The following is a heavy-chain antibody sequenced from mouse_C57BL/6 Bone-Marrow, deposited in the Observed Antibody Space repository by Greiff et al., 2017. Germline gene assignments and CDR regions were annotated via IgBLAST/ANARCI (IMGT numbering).Heavy chain of an antibody. CDR2: IRSKSNNYAT. V-gene: IGHV10-1*01. CDR3: VRLSRGWYFDV. Sequence: EVQVVESGGGLVQPKGSLKLSCAASGFSFNTYAMNWVRQAPGKGLEWVARIRSKSNNYATYYADSVKDRFTISRDDSESMLYLQMNNLKTEDTAMYYCVRLSRGWYFDVWGTGTTVTVSS. J-gene: IGHJ1*03. D-gene: IGHD1-1*01. CDR1: GFSFNTYA.